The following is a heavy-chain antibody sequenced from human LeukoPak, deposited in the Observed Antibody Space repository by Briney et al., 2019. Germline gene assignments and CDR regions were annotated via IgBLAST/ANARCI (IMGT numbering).Heavy chain of an antibody. V-gene: IGHV4-61*02. CDR1: GGSISSGSYY. D-gene: IGHD3-10*01. J-gene: IGHJ4*02. CDR3: ARGPRGVIID. CDR2: IYTSGST. Sequence: SQTLSLTCTVSGGSISSGSYYWSWIRQPAGKGLEWIGRIYTSGSTNYNPSLKSRVTISVDTSKNQFSLKLSSVTAADTAVYYCARGPRGVIIDWGQGTLVTVSS.